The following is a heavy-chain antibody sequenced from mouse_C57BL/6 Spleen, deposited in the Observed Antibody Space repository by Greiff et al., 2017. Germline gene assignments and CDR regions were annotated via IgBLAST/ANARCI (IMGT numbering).Heavy chain of an antibody. V-gene: IGHV2-6*03. CDR2: IWSDGST. D-gene: IGHD1-1*01. Sequence: VMLVESGPGLVAPSQSLSITCTVSGFSLTSYGVHWVRQPPGKGLEWLVVIWSDGSTTYNSALKSRLSISKDNSKSQVFLKMNSLQTDDTAMYYCARGSHYYGSSYDFDYWGQGTTLTVSS. J-gene: IGHJ2*01. CDR1: GFSLTSYG. CDR3: ARGSHYYGSSYDFDY.